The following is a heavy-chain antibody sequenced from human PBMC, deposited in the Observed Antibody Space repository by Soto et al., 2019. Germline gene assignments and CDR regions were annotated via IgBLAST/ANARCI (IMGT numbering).Heavy chain of an antibody. D-gene: IGHD4-17*01. V-gene: IGHV1-18*01. CDR3: ARGRGRDYGDYANDYYGMDV. CDR1: GYTFTSYG. CDR2: ISAYNGNT. J-gene: IGHJ6*02. Sequence: EASVKVSCKASGYTFTSYGISWVRQAPGQGLEWMGWISAYNGNTNYAQKLQGRVTMTTDTSTSTAYMELRSLRSDDTAVYYCARGRGRDYGDYANDYYGMDVWGQGTTVTLAS.